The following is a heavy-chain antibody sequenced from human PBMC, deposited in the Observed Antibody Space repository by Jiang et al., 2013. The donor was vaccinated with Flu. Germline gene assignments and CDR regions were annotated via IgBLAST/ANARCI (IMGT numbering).Heavy chain of an antibody. J-gene: IGHJ4*02. D-gene: IGHD3-16*02. V-gene: IGHV4-39*07. CDR3: ARHDRPADTFGGVIVGIDY. Sequence: SSLKSRVTISVDTSKNQFSLKLSSVTAADTAVYYCARHDRPADTFGGVIVGIDYWGQGTLVTVSS.